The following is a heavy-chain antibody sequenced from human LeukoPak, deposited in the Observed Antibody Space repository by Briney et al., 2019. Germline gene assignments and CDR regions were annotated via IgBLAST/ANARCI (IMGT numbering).Heavy chain of an antibody. V-gene: IGHV4-38-2*01. J-gene: IGHJ4*02. CDR2: IYHSGST. Sequence: SETLSLTCAVSGYSISSGYYWGWIRKPPGKGLEWIGSIYHSGSTYYNPSLKSRVTISVDTSKNQFSLKLSSVTAADTAVYYCERRAWGYFDYWGQGTLVTVSS. CDR3: ERRAWGYFDY. CDR1: GYSISSGYY. D-gene: IGHD3-16*01.